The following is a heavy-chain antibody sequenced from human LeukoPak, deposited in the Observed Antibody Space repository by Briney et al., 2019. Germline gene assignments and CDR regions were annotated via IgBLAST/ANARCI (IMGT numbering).Heavy chain of an antibody. Sequence: ASVKVSCKASGYTFTGYYMHWVRQAPGQGLEWMGIINPSGGSTTYAQKFRGRVTMARDTSTSTVYMELSNLRSEDTAVYYCARGRLWEVLDAFDMWGQGTMVTVSS. CDR2: INPSGGST. J-gene: IGHJ3*02. D-gene: IGHD1-26*01. CDR1: GYTFTGYY. CDR3: ARGRLWEVLDAFDM. V-gene: IGHV1-46*03.